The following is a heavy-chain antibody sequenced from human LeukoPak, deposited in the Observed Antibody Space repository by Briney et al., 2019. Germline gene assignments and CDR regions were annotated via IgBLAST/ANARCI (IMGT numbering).Heavy chain of an antibody. CDR1: GFTFSNYW. CDR3: ARGGWSGNWFDP. V-gene: IGHV3-74*01. D-gene: IGHD6-19*01. Sequence: PGGSLRLSCAASGFTFSNYWMHWVRQAPGKGLVWVSRINDDGSSTNYADSVKGRFTISRDNAKNTLYLLMNSLTPEDRAVYFCARGGWSGNWFDPWGQGTPVTVSS. J-gene: IGHJ5*02. CDR2: INDDGSST.